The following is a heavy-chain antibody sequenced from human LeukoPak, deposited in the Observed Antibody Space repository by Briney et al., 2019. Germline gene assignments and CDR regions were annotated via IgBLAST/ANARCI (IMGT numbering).Heavy chain of an antibody. Sequence: ASVTVSCKASGYIFTGYYMHWVRQAPGQGLEWMGWSNPNSGGTNYAQKFQGRVTITRDPSISTAYMELSRLRSDDTAVYYCARSTGTTFGFSDYWGQGTLVTVSS. CDR1: GYIFTGYY. CDR3: ARSTGTTFGFSDY. CDR2: SNPNSGGT. J-gene: IGHJ4*02. V-gene: IGHV1-2*02. D-gene: IGHD3-16*01.